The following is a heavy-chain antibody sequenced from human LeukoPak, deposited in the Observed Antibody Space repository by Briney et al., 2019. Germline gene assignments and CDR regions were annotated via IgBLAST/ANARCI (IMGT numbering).Heavy chain of an antibody. J-gene: IGHJ5*02. D-gene: IGHD6-13*01. CDR3: ARDVGIAAAGTSWFDP. CDR1: GYTFTSYG. V-gene: IGHV1-69*05. CDR2: IIPIFGTA. Sequence: ASVKVSCKASGYTFTSYGISWVRQAPGQGLEWMGGIIPIFGTANYAQKFQGRVTITTDESTSTAYMELSSLRSEDTAVYYCARDVGIAAAGTSWFDPWGQGTLVTVSS.